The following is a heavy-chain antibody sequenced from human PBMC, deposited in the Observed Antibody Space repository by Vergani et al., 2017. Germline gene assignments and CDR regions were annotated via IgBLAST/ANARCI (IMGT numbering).Heavy chain of an antibody. V-gene: IGHV1-8*01. CDR3: ARGVGRGYQLLNLYYYYYMDV. Sequence: QVQLVQSGAEVKKPGASVKVSCKASGYTFTSYDINWVRQATGQGLEWMGWMNPNSGNTGYAQKFQGRVTMTRNTSISKAYMELSSLRSEDTALYYCARGVGRGYQLLNLYYYYYMDVWGKGTTVTVSS. CDR2: MNPNSGNT. CDR1: GYTFTSYD. J-gene: IGHJ6*03. D-gene: IGHD2-2*01.